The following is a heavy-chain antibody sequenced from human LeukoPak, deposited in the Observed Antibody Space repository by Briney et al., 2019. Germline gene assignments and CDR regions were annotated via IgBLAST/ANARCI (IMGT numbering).Heavy chain of an antibody. CDR1: GFTFDDYG. Sequence: PGGSLRLSCGDSGFTFDDYGISWVLQAPGNGLEWISGINWNGGSTGYADSVKGRFTISRDNAKNSLYLQMNSLRAEDTALYYCARAPGGLQLMPYDSSPMDVWGKGTTVTVSS. D-gene: IGHD3-22*01. CDR3: ARAPGGLQLMPYDSSPMDV. CDR2: INWNGGST. V-gene: IGHV3-20*04. J-gene: IGHJ6*04.